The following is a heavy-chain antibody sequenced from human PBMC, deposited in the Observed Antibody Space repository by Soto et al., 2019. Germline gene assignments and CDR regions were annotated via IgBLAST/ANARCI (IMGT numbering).Heavy chain of an antibody. CDR2: IIPIFGTA. D-gene: IGHD3-10*01. V-gene: IGHV1-69*06. CDR1: GGTFSSYA. J-gene: IGHJ6*02. CDR3: ARDTWFGELPLRGMDV. Sequence: SVKVSCKASGGTFSSYAISWVRQAPGQGLEWMGGIIPIFGTANYAQKFQGRVTITADKSTSTAYMELSSLRSEDTAVYYCARDTWFGELPLRGMDVWGQGTTVTVSS.